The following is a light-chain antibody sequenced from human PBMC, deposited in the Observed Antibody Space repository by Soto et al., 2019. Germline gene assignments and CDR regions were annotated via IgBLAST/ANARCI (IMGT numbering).Light chain of an antibody. J-gene: IGKJ1*01. CDR3: QQYQNWPPWS. CDR2: GAS. Sequence: EIVMTQTPASLSVSPGERATLSCRASQSISNNLAWYQQKPGQAPRLLIYGASARAAGVPARFSGSGSDTEFTLTISNMRSDDSAVYYCQQYQNWPPWSFGQGTRWIS. V-gene: IGKV3-15*01. CDR1: QSISNN.